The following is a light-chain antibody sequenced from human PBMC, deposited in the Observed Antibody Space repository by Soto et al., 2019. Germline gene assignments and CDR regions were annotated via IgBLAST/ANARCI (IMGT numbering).Light chain of an antibody. J-gene: IGKJ1*01. CDR3: QQYNNWPPRT. CDR1: QSVGTN. V-gene: IGKV3-15*01. CDR2: GAS. Sequence: IVMTQYPGTRSVSPGERATLSCRASQSVGTNLAWYQQRPGQAPRLLVYGASTRASGIPPRFSGSGSGTEFILPISSLQPADFAVYYCQQYNNWPPRTFGQGTKVDIK.